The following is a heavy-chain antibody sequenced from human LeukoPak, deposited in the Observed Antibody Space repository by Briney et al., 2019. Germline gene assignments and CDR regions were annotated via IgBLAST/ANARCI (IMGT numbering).Heavy chain of an antibody. J-gene: IGHJ6*03. CDR1: GGSISSYY. CDR2: IYYSGST. V-gene: IGHV4-59*01. Sequence: SETLSLTCTVSGGSISSYYWSWIRQPPGKGLEWIGYIYYSGSTNYNPSLKSRVTISVDTSKNQFFLKLSSVTAADTAVYYCASAKAYYYSYMDVWGKGTTVTVSS. D-gene: IGHD4/OR15-4a*01. CDR3: ASAKAYYYSYMDV.